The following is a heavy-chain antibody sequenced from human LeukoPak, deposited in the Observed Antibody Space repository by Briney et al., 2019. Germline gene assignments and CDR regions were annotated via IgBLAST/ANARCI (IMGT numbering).Heavy chain of an antibody. CDR3: ARDTNLRDSFDI. Sequence: SETLSLTCTVSGGSISISSYYWSWIRQSPGKGLEWIGYVFYSGKTDYSPSLRSRVSMSVDTSKNQFSLKVTSVTAADTAVYYCARDTNLRDSFDIWGQGTMVTVSS. V-gene: IGHV4-61*01. J-gene: IGHJ3*02. CDR2: VFYSGKT. D-gene: IGHD2-8*01. CDR1: GGSISISSYY.